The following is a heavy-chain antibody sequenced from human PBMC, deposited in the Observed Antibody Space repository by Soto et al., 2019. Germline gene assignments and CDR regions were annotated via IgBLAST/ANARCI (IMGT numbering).Heavy chain of an antibody. D-gene: IGHD4-17*01. CDR1: GGTFSSYA. CDR3: ARGPPTKTVNYFYYGMDV. V-gene: IGHV1-69*13. J-gene: IGHJ6*02. CDR2: IIPIFGTA. Sequence: ASVKVSCKASGGTFSSYAISWVRQAPGQGLEWMGGIIPIFGTANYAQKFQGRVTITADESTSTAYMELSSLRSEDTAVYYCARGPPTKTVNYFYYGMDVWGQGTTVTVSS.